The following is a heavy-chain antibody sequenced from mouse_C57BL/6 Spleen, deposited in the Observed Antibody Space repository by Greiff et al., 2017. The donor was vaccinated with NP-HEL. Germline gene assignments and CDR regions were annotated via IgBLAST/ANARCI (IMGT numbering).Heavy chain of an antibody. J-gene: IGHJ2*01. CDR3: ARSDTTVVDFDY. Sequence: QVQLKQPGAELVRPGSSVKLSCKASGYTFTSYWMHWVKQRPIQGLEWIGNIDPSDSETHYNQKFKDKATLTVDKSSSTAYMQLSSLTSEDSAVYYCARSDTTVVDFDYWGQGTTLTVSS. D-gene: IGHD1-1*01. V-gene: IGHV1-52*01. CDR2: IDPSDSET. CDR1: GYTFTSYW.